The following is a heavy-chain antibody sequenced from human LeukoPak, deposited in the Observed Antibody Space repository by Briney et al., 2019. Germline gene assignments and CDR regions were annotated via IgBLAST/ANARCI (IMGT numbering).Heavy chain of an antibody. J-gene: IGHJ6*03. D-gene: IGHD3-10*01. CDR3: AREGYYYGSGSYYLNYYYYYMDV. V-gene: IGHV3-11*01. Sequence: GGSLRLSCITSGFTFSDFYMSWIRQAPEKGLEWVSYISSSGTFIDYVDSVKGRFTISRDNAKNSLYLQMNSLRAEDTAVYYCAREGYYYGSGSYYLNYYYYYMDVWGKGTTVTISS. CDR1: GFTFSDFY. CDR2: ISSSGTFI.